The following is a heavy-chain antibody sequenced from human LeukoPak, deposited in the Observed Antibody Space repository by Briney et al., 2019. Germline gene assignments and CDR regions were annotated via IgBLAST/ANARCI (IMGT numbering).Heavy chain of an antibody. J-gene: IGHJ4*02. V-gene: IGHV1-18*01. Sequence: ASVKVSCKASGYTFTSYGISWVRQAPGQGLEWMGWISAYNGNTNYAQKLQGRVTMTTDTSTSTAYMELRSLRTDDTAVYYCARTTIVGYCSSTSCPYFDYWGQGTLVTVSS. CDR3: ARTTIVGYCSSTSCPYFDY. D-gene: IGHD2-2*01. CDR1: GYTFTSYG. CDR2: ISAYNGNT.